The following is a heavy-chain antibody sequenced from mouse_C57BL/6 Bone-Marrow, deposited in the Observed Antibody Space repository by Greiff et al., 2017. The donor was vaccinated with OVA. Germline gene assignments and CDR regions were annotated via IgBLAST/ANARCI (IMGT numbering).Heavy chain of an antibody. CDR2: ISGGGGNT. J-gene: IGHJ3*01. CDR3: ARSFAY. CDR1: GFTFSSYT. V-gene: IGHV5-9*01. Sequence: DVHLVESGGGLVKPGGSLKLSCAASGFTFSSYTMSWVRQTPEKRLEWVATISGGGGNTYYPDSVKGRFTISRDNAKNTLYLQMSSLRSEDTALYYCARSFAYWGQGTLVTVSA.